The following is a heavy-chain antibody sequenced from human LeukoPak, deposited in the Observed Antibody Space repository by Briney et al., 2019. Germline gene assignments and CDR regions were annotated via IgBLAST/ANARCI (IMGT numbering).Heavy chain of an antibody. Sequence: ASVKVSCTVSGYTFTSYGISWVRQAPGQGLEWMGWISAYNGNTNYAQKFQGRVTITADKSTSTAYMELSSLRSEDTAVYYGARGRRYYDSSSFDYWGQGTLVTVSS. CDR2: ISAYNGNT. V-gene: IGHV1-18*01. CDR1: GYTFTSYG. CDR3: ARGRRYYDSSSFDY. D-gene: IGHD3-22*01. J-gene: IGHJ4*02.